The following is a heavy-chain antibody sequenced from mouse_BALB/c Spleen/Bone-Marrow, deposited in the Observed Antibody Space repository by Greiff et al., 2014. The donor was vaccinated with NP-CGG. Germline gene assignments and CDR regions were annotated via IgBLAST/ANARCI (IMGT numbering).Heavy chain of an antibody. Sequence: VKLVESGPGLVAPSQTLYITCTVSGFSFTSYGVSWVRQPPGKGLEWLGVIWGDGSTNYHSALISRLSISKNTSKSQFILKLNILRSDDTATYYCAKGGYGYDDAMDYWGQGTSVTVSS. J-gene: IGHJ4*01. D-gene: IGHD2-2*01. V-gene: IGHV2-3*01. CDR2: IWGDGST. CDR1: GFSFTSYG. CDR3: AKGGYGYDDAMDY.